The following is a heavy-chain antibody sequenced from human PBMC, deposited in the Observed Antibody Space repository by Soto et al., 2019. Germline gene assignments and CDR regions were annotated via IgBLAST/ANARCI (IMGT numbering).Heavy chain of an antibody. D-gene: IGHD1-1*01. Sequence: HPGGSLRLSCAASGFIFANYGMHWVRQAPGKGLEWVALITYEGSNKYYADAVKGRFTISRDNAKNVVSLQMDSLRAEDTAVYYCAKARGANNWANYYGLDVWGQGTTVTVSS. CDR1: GFIFANYG. V-gene: IGHV3-30*18. J-gene: IGHJ6*02. CDR2: ITYEGSNK. CDR3: AKARGANNWANYYGLDV.